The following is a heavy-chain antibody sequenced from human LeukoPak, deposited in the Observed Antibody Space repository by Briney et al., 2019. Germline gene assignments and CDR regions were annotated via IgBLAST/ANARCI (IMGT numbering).Heavy chain of an antibody. CDR2: ISYDGSNK. Sequence: GGSLRLSCAASGFTFNSYAMHWVRQAPGKGLEWVAVISYDGSNKYYADSVKGRFTISRDNSKNTLYLQMNSLRAEDTAVYYCASGSYSNYDFDYWGQGTLVTVSS. D-gene: IGHD4-11*01. CDR1: GFTFNSYA. J-gene: IGHJ4*02. CDR3: ASGSYSNYDFDY. V-gene: IGHV3-30-3*01.